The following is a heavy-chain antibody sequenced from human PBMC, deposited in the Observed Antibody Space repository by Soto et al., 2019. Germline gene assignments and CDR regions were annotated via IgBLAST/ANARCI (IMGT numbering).Heavy chain of an antibody. CDR1: GGSINSDY. CDR2: ISYSGKT. J-gene: IGHJ4*02. Sequence: QVQLHESGPGLVKPSETLSLTCTVSGGSINSDYWTWIRQPPGKGLDWIAYISYSGKTNYNPSLKSRVNISIDMSKNQFSLKLSSVTAADTAVYSCARMRVLGEISPYFDHWGQGILVTVSS. V-gene: IGHV4-59*01. D-gene: IGHD3-16*01. CDR3: ARMRVLGEISPYFDH.